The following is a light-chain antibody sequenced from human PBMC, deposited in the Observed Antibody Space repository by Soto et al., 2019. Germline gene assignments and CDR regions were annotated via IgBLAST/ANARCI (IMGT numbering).Light chain of an antibody. CDR3: QSYDSSLSAVV. CDR2: VNN. J-gene: IGLJ2*01. Sequence: QSVLTQPPSVSGAPGQRVTISCTGSSSNIGANYDVHWYQQVPGTAPKLLIYVNNNRPSGVPDRFSGSKSGTSASLAITGLQAEDEADYYCQSYDSSLSAVVFGGGTKLTVL. V-gene: IGLV1-40*01. CDR1: SSNIGANYD.